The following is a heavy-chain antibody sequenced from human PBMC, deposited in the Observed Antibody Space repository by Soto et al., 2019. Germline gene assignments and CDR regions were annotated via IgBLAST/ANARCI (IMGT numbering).Heavy chain of an antibody. CDR3: ARQDYGDYPIDY. Sequence: SETLSLTCSVSGGSISGYYWSWIRQTPEKGLEWIGYTYYSGSTNYNPSLKSRVTISVDTSKNQFSLKLSSVTAADTAVYYCARQDYGDYPIDYWGQGTLVTVSS. V-gene: IGHV4-59*08. CDR1: GGSISGYY. D-gene: IGHD4-17*01. J-gene: IGHJ4*02. CDR2: TYYSGST.